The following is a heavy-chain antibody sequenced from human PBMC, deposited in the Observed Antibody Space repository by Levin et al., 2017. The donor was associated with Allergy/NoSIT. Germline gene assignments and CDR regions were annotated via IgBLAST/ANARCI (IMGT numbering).Heavy chain of an antibody. CDR1: GFSFRDFA. J-gene: IGHJ4*02. CDR2: INGTGDET. V-gene: IGHV3-23*01. CDR3: AKDYRGGDAQLDY. D-gene: IGHD3-10*01. Sequence: GGSLRLSCAASGFSFRDFAMSWVRQAPGKGLEWVSCINGTGDETFYADPVKGRFTISRDNFKNTLYLQMNSLKVEDTAVNDCAKDYRGGDAQLDYWGLGDLVAVAS.